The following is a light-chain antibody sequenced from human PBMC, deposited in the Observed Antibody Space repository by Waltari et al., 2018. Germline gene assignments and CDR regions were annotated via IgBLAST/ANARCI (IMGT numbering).Light chain of an antibody. Sequence: QSALTQPASSAGSPVHSITITCTGTTRDVGGDKHVPRYQQHPGKAPKLMIYEVSNRPSGVSNRFSGSKSGNTASLTISGLQAEDEADYYCSSYTSSSTLSVVFGGGTKLTVL. CDR1: TRDVGGDKH. V-gene: IGLV2-14*01. CDR3: SSYTSSSTLSVV. J-gene: IGLJ2*01. CDR2: EVS.